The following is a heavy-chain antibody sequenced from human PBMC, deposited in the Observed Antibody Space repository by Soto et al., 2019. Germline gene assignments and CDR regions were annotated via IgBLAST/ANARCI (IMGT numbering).Heavy chain of an antibody. Sequence: QVQLQQWGAGLLKPSETLSLTCAVYGGSFSGYYWSWIRQPPGKGLEWIGEINHSGSTNYNPSLKSRVTISVDTSKNQFSLKLSSVTAADTAVYYCARAFDFWSGYPSHFDYWGQGTLVTVSS. CDR2: INHSGST. J-gene: IGHJ4*02. CDR1: GGSFSGYY. V-gene: IGHV4-34*01. CDR3: ARAFDFWSGYPSHFDY. D-gene: IGHD3-3*01.